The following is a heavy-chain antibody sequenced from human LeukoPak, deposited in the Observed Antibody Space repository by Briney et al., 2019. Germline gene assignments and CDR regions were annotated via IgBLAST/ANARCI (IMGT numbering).Heavy chain of an antibody. CDR3: AKDIRRYCSSTSCQGEVDY. V-gene: IGHV3-23*01. Sequence: GGSLRLSCAASGFTFSSYSMNWVRQAPGKGLEWVSAISGSGGSTYYADSVKGRFTISRDNSKNTLYLQMNSLRAEDTAVYYCAKDIRRYCSSTSCQGEVDYWGQGTLVTVSS. J-gene: IGHJ4*02. CDR1: GFTFSSYS. D-gene: IGHD2-2*01. CDR2: ISGSGGST.